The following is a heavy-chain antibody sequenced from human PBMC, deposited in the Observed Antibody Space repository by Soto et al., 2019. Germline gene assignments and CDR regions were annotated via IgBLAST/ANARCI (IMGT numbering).Heavy chain of an antibody. Sequence: SETLYLTCAVSGGSISGHYWSWIRQPPGKGLEWIGYIYYSGSTNYNPSLKSRVTISVDTSKKQVSLKLSSVTAADTAVYYCARYSSPYYFDCWGQGTRVTVSS. CDR1: GGSISGHY. CDR2: IYYSGST. D-gene: IGHD2-21*01. V-gene: IGHV4-59*11. J-gene: IGHJ4*02. CDR3: ARYSSPYYFDC.